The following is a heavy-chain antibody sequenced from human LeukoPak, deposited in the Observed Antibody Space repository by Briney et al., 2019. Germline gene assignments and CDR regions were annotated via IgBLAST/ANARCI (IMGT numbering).Heavy chain of an antibody. J-gene: IGHJ6*04. Sequence: GASVKVSCKVSGYTLTELSMHWVRQAPGKGLEWMGGFDPEDGETIYAQKFQGRVTMTEDTSTDTAYMELSSLKSEDTAVYYCATDRRYCSSTSCPRWDVWGKGTTVTVSS. V-gene: IGHV1-24*01. CDR1: GYTLTELS. CDR3: ATDRRYCSSTSCPRWDV. D-gene: IGHD2-2*01. CDR2: FDPEDGET.